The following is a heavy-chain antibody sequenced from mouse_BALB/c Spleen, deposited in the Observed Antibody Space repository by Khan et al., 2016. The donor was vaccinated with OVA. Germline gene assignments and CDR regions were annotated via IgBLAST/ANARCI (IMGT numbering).Heavy chain of an antibody. CDR2: ISSGGST. J-gene: IGHJ2*01. V-gene: IGHV5-6-5*01. CDR3: AREGYGNYGY. D-gene: IGHD2-10*02. Sequence: VQLKESGGGLVKPGGSLKLSCAASGFTFSSYAMSWVRQTPEKRLEWVASISSGGSTYYPDSVKGRFTISRDNARNILYLQMSSLRSEDTAMYYCAREGYGNYGYWGQGTTLTVSS. CDR1: GFTFSSYA.